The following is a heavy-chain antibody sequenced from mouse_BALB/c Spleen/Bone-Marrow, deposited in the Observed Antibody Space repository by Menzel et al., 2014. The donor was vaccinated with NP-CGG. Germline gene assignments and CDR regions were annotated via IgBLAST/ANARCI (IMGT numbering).Heavy chain of an antibody. CDR1: GYTFTSYW. CDR3: ARNGVYFDY. Sequence: VQLVESGAELVKPGAPVKLPCKASGYTFTSYWMNWVKQRPGRGLEWIGRIDPSDSETHYNQKFKDKATLTVDKSSSTAYIQLSSLTSEDSAVYYCARNGVYFDYWGQGTTLTVSS. J-gene: IGHJ2*01. CDR2: IDPSDSET. V-gene: IGHV1-69*02.